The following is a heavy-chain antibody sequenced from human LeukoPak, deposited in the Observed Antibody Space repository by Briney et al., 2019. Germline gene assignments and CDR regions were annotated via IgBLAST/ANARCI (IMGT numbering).Heavy chain of an antibody. D-gene: IGHD4-23*01. V-gene: IGHV3-33*01. Sequence: PGRSLRLSCAASGFTFSSYDMHWVRQAPGKGLEWVAIIWYDGSNEYYADSLKGRFTISRDNSKNTLYLQMNSLRAEDTAVYYCARRDSVGTNTFDYWGQGTLVTVSS. CDR3: ARRDSVGTNTFDY. CDR1: GFTFSSYD. CDR2: IWYDGSNE. J-gene: IGHJ4*02.